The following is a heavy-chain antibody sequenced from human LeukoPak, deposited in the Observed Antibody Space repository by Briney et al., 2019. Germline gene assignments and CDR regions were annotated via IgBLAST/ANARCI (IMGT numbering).Heavy chain of an antibody. CDR1: GYTFTIYG. Sequence: GASVKVSCKASGYTFTIYGISWVRQATGQGLEWMGWMNPNSGNTGYAQKFQGRVTITRNTSISTAYMELSSLRSEDTAVYYCARGEYRGSEIDYWGQGTLVTVSS. CDR2: MNPNSGNT. CDR3: ARGEYRGSEIDY. D-gene: IGHD1-26*01. V-gene: IGHV1-8*03. J-gene: IGHJ4*02.